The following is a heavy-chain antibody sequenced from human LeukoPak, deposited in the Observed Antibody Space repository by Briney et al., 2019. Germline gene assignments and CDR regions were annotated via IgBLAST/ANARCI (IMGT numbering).Heavy chain of an antibody. D-gene: IGHD5-18*01. V-gene: IGHV3-30*02. CDR1: GFTFSSYG. CDR2: IRYDGSNK. Sequence: PGGSLRLSCAASGFTFSSYGMHWVRQAPGKGLEWVAFIRYDGSNKYYADSVKGRFTISRDNSKNTLYLQMNSLRAEDTAVYYCAKGRGQDSYGSYYFDYWGQGTLVTVSS. J-gene: IGHJ4*02. CDR3: AKGRGQDSYGSYYFDY.